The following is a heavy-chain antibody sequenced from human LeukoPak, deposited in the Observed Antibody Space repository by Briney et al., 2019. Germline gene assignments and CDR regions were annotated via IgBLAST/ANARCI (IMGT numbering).Heavy chain of an antibody. D-gene: IGHD3-16*01. CDR3: GRALLLLRTASAGDL. Sequence: GGSLRLSSSPSGVSSRDVDVNTGPQAPGKGLEWISSMSGRSSHVYYADSVKGRFSISRDNAMNSVFLQMNSLGVDDTAVYYSGRALLLLRTASAGDLWGQGTLVTVSS. CDR1: GVSSRDVD. J-gene: IGHJ4*02. CDR2: MSGRSSHV. V-gene: IGHV3-21*01.